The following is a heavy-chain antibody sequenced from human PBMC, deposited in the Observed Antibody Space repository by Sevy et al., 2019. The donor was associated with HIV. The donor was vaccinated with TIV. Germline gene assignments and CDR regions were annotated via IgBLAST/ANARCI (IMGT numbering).Heavy chain of an antibody. Sequence: GSLRLSCAASGFTFSSYAMSWVRQAPGKGLEWVSAISGSGGSTYYADSVKGRFTISRDNSKNTLYLQMNSLRAEDTAVYYCAKDIRYSSGHTDASDIWGQGTMVTVSS. V-gene: IGHV3-23*01. CDR1: GFTFSSYA. D-gene: IGHD6-19*01. J-gene: IGHJ3*02. CDR2: ISGSGGST. CDR3: AKDIRYSSGHTDASDI.